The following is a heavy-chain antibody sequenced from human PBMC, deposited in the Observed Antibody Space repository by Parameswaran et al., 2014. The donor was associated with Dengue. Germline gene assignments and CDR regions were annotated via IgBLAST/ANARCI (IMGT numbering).Heavy chain of an antibody. J-gene: IGHJ4*02. Sequence: VRQMPGKGLEWMGIISPGNFDTKYSPSFQGQVTISADTSITTAYLQWSSLKASDTAMYYCVRQLLGYGWITDYWGQGTLVTVSS. CDR2: ISPGNFDT. D-gene: IGHD5-18*01. CDR3: VRQLLGYGWITDY. V-gene: IGHV5-51*01.